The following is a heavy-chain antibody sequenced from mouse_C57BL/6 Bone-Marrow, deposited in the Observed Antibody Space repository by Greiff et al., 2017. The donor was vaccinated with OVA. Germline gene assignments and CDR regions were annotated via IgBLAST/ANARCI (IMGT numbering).Heavy chain of an antibody. Sequence: EVNVVESGGDLVKPGGSLKLSCAASGFTFSSYGMSWVRQTPDKRLEWVATISSGGSYTYYPDSVKGRFTISRDNAKNTLYLQMSSLKSEDTAMYYCARVYDEGYWGQGTTLTVSS. V-gene: IGHV5-6*01. J-gene: IGHJ2*01. D-gene: IGHD2-12*01. CDR3: ARVYDEGY. CDR2: ISSGGSYT. CDR1: GFTFSSYG.